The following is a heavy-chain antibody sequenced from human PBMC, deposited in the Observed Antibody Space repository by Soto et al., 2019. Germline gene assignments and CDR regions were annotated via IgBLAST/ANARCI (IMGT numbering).Heavy chain of an antibody. CDR2: IVPIFGTR. Sequence: SVKVSCKISGGTFSRYSISWVRQAPGQGLEWMGGIVPIFGTRNYAQKFQDRVTITTDESATTAHMELSNLRSEDTAVYYCARPYEGGYSSNHHYYYALDVWCQGTAVTVSS. D-gene: IGHD3-22*01. J-gene: IGHJ6*02. CDR1: GGTFSRYS. CDR3: ARPYEGGYSSNHHYYYALDV. V-gene: IGHV1-69*05.